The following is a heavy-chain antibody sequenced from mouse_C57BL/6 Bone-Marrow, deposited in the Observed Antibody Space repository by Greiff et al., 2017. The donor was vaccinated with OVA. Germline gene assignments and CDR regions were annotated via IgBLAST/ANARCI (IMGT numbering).Heavy chain of an antibody. J-gene: IGHJ4*01. Sequence: VQLQQSGAELVRPGVSVKLSCTASGFNIKDDYMHWVKQRPEQGLEWIGWIDPENGDTEYASKFQGKATITADTSSNTAYLQLSSLTSEDTAVYYCTRYYGSSYVHAMDYWGQGTSVTVSS. CDR2: IDPENGDT. V-gene: IGHV14-4*01. CDR3: TRYYGSSYVHAMDY. D-gene: IGHD1-1*01. CDR1: GFNIKDDY.